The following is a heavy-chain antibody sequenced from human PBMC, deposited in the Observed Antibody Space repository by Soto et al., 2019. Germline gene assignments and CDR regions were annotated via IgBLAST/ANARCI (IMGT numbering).Heavy chain of an antibody. CDR2: IYYSGST. Sequence: PSETLSLTCTVSGGSISSSSYYWGWIRQPPGKGLEWIGSIYYSGSTYYNPSLKSRVTISVDTSKNQFSLKLSSVTAADTAVYYCAYQWDSSGYYYYYYGMDVWGQGTTVTVSS. CDR1: GGSISSSSYY. J-gene: IGHJ6*02. CDR3: AYQWDSSGYYYYYYGMDV. D-gene: IGHD3-22*01. V-gene: IGHV4-39*01.